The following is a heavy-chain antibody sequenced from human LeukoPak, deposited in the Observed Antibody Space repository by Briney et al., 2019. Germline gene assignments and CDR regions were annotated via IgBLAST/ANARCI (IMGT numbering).Heavy chain of an antibody. J-gene: IGHJ4*02. CDR3: ARGRSKNPASTPSLFDY. Sequence: ASVKVSCKASGGTFSSYAISWVRQAPGQGLEWMGGIIPIFGTANYAQKFQGRVTMTRNTSISTAYMELSSLRSEDTAVYYCARGRSKNPASTPSLFDYWGQGTLVTVSS. D-gene: IGHD3-16*01. V-gene: IGHV1-69*05. CDR1: GGTFSSYA. CDR2: IIPIFGTA.